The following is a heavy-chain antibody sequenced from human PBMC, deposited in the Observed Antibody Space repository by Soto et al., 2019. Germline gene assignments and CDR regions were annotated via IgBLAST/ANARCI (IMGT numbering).Heavy chain of an antibody. CDR3: AREAVKGGCFDY. V-gene: IGHV3-33*01. CDR1: GFTFSSYG. J-gene: IGHJ4*02. D-gene: IGHD3-16*01. Sequence: QVQLVESGGGVVQPGRSLRLSCAASGFTFSSYGMHWVRQAPGKGLEWVAVIWYDGSNKYYADSVKGRFTISRENSKNTLYLQMNSLRAEDTAGYYCAREAVKGGCFDYWGQGTLVTVSS. CDR2: IWYDGSNK.